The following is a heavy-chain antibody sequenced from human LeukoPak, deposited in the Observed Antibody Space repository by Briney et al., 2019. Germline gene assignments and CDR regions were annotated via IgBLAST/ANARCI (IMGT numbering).Heavy chain of an antibody. Sequence: ASVKVSCKVSGYTLTELSMHWVRQAPGKGREWMGGFDPEDGETIYAQTFQGRVTMTEDTSTDTAYMELSSLRSEDTAVYYCATDLDTAMARDYWGQGTLVTVSS. J-gene: IGHJ4*02. CDR1: GYTLTELS. V-gene: IGHV1-24*01. CDR2: FDPEDGET. CDR3: ATDLDTAMARDY. D-gene: IGHD5-18*01.